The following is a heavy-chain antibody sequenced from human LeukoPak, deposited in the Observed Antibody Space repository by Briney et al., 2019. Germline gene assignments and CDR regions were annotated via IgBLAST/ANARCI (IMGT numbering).Heavy chain of an antibody. CDR1: GGSISSSSYY. Sequence: SETLSLTCTVSGGSISSSSYYWGWIRQPPGKGLEWIGSIYYSGSTYYNPSLKSRVTISVDTSKNQFSLKLSSVTAADTAVYYCARDDVDYYDSSGSDYWGQGTLVTVSS. V-gene: IGHV4-39*07. CDR2: IYYSGST. D-gene: IGHD3-22*01. J-gene: IGHJ4*02. CDR3: ARDDVDYYDSSGSDY.